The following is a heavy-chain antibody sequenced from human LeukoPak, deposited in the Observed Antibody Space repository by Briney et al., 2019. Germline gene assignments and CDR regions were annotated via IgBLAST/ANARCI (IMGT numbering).Heavy chain of an antibody. V-gene: IGHV4-34*01. CDR2: INHSGST. CDR3: ALAAAATPPSYYYYYMDV. Sequence: PSEALSLTCAVYGGSFSGYYWSWIRQPPGKGLEWIREINHSGSTNYNPSLKSRVTISVDTSKNQFSLKLSSVTAADTAVYYCALAAAATPPSYYYYYMDVWGKGTTVTVSS. D-gene: IGHD6-13*01. J-gene: IGHJ6*03. CDR1: GGSFSGYY.